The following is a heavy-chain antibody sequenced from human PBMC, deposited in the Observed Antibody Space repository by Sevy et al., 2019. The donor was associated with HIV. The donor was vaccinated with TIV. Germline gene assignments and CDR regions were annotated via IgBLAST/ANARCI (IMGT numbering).Heavy chain of an antibody. V-gene: IGHV4-4*02. CDR3: AAAAGTDVLGYYYGS. CDR2: MYPRGTT. CDR1: GDSIGSSHW. J-gene: IGHJ4*02. Sequence: SETLSLTCSVSGDSIGSSHWWSWVRQTPGKGLEWIGDMYPRGTTNYNPSLKSRVIISVAKSKNQFSLKLTSVTAADTAVYYCAAAAGTDVLGYYYGSWGQGTQVTVSS. D-gene: IGHD6-25*01.